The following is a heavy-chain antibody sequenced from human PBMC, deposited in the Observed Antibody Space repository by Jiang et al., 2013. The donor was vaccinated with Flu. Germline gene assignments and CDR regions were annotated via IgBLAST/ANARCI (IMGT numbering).Heavy chain of an antibody. V-gene: IGHV2-26*01. D-gene: IGHD3-3*01. CDR2: IFSNDEK. CDR1: GFSLSTSAVG. Sequence: KPTQTLTLTCTFSGFSLSTSAVGVGWIRQPPGKALEWLAHIFSNDEKSYSTSLKSRLTISKDTSKSQVVLTMTNMDPVDTATYYCARTALTIFGVVRYNWFDPWGQGTLVTV. J-gene: IGHJ5*02. CDR3: ARTALTIFGVVRYNWFDP.